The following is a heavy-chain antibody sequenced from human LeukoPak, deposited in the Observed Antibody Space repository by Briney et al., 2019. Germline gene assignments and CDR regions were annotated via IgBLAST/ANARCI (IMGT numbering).Heavy chain of an antibody. J-gene: IGHJ3*02. CDR2: ISSSGSTI. CDR3: ARALAYYYDSSGYNAFDI. V-gene: IGHV3-48*03. Sequence: GGSLRLSCAASGFTFSSYEMNWVRQAPGKGLEWVSYISSSGSTIYYADSVKGRFTISRDNAKNSLYLQMNSLRAEDTAVYYCARALAYYYDSSGYNAFDIWGQGTMVTVSS. D-gene: IGHD3-22*01. CDR1: GFTFSSYE.